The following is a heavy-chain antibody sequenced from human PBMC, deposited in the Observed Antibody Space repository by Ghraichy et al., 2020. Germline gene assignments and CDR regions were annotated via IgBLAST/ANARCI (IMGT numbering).Heavy chain of an antibody. CDR1: GFTFSRFW. CDR2: IYEDGSIT. V-gene: IGHV3-74*01. D-gene: IGHD1-26*01. J-gene: IGHJ4*02. Sequence: GESLNISCAASGFTFSRFWMHWVRQVPGKGLVWVSRIYEDGSITDYADSVKGRFTISRDNAKNTLHLHMNSLRAEDSALYYCVRDLVGRDDNWGQGTLVTVSS. CDR3: VRDLVGRDDN.